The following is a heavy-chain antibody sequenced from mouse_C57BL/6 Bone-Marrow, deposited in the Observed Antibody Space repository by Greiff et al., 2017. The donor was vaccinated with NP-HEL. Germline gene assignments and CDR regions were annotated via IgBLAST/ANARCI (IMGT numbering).Heavy chain of an antibody. V-gene: IGHV1-76*01. CDR2: IYPGSGNT. CDR3: ARSMTKGNFDV. D-gene: IGHD1-3*01. J-gene: IGHJ1*03. CDR1: GYTFTDYY. Sequence: VQLQQSGAELVRPGASVKLSCKASGYTFTDYYINWVKQRPGQGLEWIARIYPGSGNTYYNEKFKGKATLTAEKSSSTAYMQLSSLTSEDSAVYFCARSMTKGNFDVWGTGTTVTVSS.